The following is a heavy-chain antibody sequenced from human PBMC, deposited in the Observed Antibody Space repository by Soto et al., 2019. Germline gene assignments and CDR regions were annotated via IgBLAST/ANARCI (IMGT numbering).Heavy chain of an antibody. Sequence: QVQLVQSGDEVKKPGASVKVSCKASGYIFVNYGIAWVRQAPGQGLEWMGWISPYTGNTHSATQVQGRLTMTTDKSTSTAYMDLGSLTSDDTAVYYCVMVDNYVTPTPQDVWGQGTTVTVSS. V-gene: IGHV1-18*01. CDR3: VMVDNYVTPTPQDV. D-gene: IGHD3-16*01. CDR2: ISPYTGNT. CDR1: GYIFVNYG. J-gene: IGHJ6*02.